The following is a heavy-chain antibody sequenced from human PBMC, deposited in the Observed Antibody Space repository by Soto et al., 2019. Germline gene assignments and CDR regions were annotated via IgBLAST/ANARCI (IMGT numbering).Heavy chain of an antibody. CDR1: GGTFSSYR. CDR2: IVPIYRTA. J-gene: IGHJ4*02. D-gene: IGHD6-13*01. CDR3: ARDSGAKLSSS. V-gene: IGHV1-69*13. Sequence: ASVKVSCKASGGTFSSYRFNWVRQARGQGLEWLGGIVPIYRTADYAQKFQGRVTITADESTRTVYLELSSLKSQDTALYYCARDSGAKLSSSWGQGTLVTVSS.